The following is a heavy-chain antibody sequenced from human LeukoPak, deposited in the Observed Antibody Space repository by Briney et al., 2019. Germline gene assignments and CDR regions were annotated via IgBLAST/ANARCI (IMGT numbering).Heavy chain of an antibody. V-gene: IGHV3-15*01. CDR1: GFTFSNAW. D-gene: IGHD3-9*01. CDR2: IKSKTDGGTT. Sequence: KSGGSLRLSCVASGFTFSNAWMSWVRQAPGKGLEWVGRIKSKTDGGTTDYAAPVKGRFTISRDDSKNTLYLQMNSLKTEDTAVYSCTTDLKVDYDILTGYYLNDYWGQGTLVTVSS. CDR3: TTDLKVDYDILTGYYLNDY. J-gene: IGHJ4*02.